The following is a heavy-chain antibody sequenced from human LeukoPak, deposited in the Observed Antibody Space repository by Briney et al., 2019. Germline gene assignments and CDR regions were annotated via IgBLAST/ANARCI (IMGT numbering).Heavy chain of an antibody. CDR3: ARDKVYYDSSGYLYYYYGMDV. CDR1: GFTFSSYS. D-gene: IGHD3-22*01. CDR2: ISSSSSYI. Sequence: GGTLRLSCAASGFTFSSYSMNWVRQAPGKGLEWVSSISSSSSYIYYADSVKGRFTISRDNAKNSLYLQMNSLRAEDTAVYYWARDKVYYDSSGYLYYYYGMDVWGQGTTVTVSS. J-gene: IGHJ6*02. V-gene: IGHV3-21*01.